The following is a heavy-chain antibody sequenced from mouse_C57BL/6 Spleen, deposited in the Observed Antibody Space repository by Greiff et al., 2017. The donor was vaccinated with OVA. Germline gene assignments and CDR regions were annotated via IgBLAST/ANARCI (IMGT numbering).Heavy chain of an antibody. J-gene: IGHJ1*03. CDR1: GFTFSSYA. CDR2: ISDGGSYT. CDR3: ARDYYGSSYGYFDV. D-gene: IGHD1-1*01. V-gene: IGHV5-4*01. Sequence: EVMLVESGGGLVKPGGSLKLSCAASGFTFSSYAMSWVRQTPEKRLEWVATISDGGSYTYYPDNVKGRSTISRDNAKNNLYLQMSHLKSEDTAMYYCARDYYGSSYGYFDVWGTGTTVTVSS.